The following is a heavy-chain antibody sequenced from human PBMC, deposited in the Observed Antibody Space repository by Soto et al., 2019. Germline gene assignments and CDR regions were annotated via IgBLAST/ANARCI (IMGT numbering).Heavy chain of an antibody. CDR1: GGTFSSYA. D-gene: IGHD3-22*01. J-gene: IGHJ4*02. Sequence: ASVKVSCKASGGTFSSYAISWVRQAPGQGLEWMGGIVPIFGTANYAQKFQGRVTITADESTRTAYMELSSLRSEDTAVYYCARGSYDSSGYYDYWGQGTLVTVSS. V-gene: IGHV1-69*13. CDR2: IVPIFGTA. CDR3: ARGSYDSSGYYDY.